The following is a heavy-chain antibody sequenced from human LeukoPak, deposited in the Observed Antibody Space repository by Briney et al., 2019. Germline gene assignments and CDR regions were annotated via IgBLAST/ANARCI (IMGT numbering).Heavy chain of an antibody. V-gene: IGHV3-7*03. D-gene: IGHD3-22*01. Sequence: GGSLRLSCAASGFTFSNYWMSWVRQAPGKGLEWVANIKHDGGDKHYVDSVKGRFTIARDSAKNSLNLQMNSLRAEDTAVYYCAKGDDSSGYSSPTDWGQGTLVTVSS. CDR1: GFTFSNYW. CDR3: AKGDDSSGYSSPTD. CDR2: IKHDGGDK. J-gene: IGHJ4*02.